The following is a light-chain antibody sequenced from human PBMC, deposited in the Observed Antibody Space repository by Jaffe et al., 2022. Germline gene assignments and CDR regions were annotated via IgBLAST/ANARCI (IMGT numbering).Light chain of an antibody. J-gene: IGKJ2*01. CDR1: QNINNW. Sequence: DIQMTQSPSTLSASIGDRVTITCRASQNINNWVAWYQQKPGEAPKLLIYEASNLHSGVPSRFSGSGSGTDFTLTVSSLQPDDFATYYCQQYSISYTFGQGTTL. CDR3: QQYSISYT. CDR2: EAS. V-gene: IGKV1-5*03.